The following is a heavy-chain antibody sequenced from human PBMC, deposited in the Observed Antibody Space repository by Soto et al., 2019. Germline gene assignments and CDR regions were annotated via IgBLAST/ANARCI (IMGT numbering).Heavy chain of an antibody. CDR3: ARGDLVATIILRRRTNGFDP. J-gene: IGHJ5*02. CDR1: GGSFSGYS. V-gene: IGHV4-34*01. D-gene: IGHD5-12*01. CDR2: LDHSGST. Sequence: QVQLQQWGAGLLKPSETLSLTCAAYGGSFSGYSWCWLRPPPGRGLEWLGELDHSGSTTYTPSLKSRVTISVDTSNNQFSLKLSSVTAADTAVYYCARGDLVATIILRRRTNGFDPWGQGTLVTVSS.